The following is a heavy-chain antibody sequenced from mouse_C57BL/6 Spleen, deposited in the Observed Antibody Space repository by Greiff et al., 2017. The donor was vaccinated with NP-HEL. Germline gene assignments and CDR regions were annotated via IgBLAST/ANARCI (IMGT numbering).Heavy chain of an antibody. CDR2: IYPGSGST. CDR1: GYTFTSYW. V-gene: IGHV1-55*01. J-gene: IGHJ4*01. CDR3: ARITYYSNSGYAMDY. D-gene: IGHD2-5*01. Sequence: QVQLQQPGAELVKPGASVKMSCKASGYTFTSYWITWVKQRPGQGLEWIGDIYPGSGSTNYNEKFKSKATLTVDTSSSTAYMQLSSLTSEDSAVYYCARITYYSNSGYAMDYWGQGTSVTVSS.